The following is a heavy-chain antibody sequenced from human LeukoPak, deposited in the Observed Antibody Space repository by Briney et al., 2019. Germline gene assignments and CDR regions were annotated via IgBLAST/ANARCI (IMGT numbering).Heavy chain of an antibody. D-gene: IGHD2-2*01. CDR2: IYTSGST. V-gene: IGHV4-4*07. CDR1: GGSISSYY. Sequence: SETLSLTCTVSGGSISSYYWSWIRQPAGKGLEWIGRIYTSGSTNYNPSLKSRVTMSVDTSKNQFSLKLSSVTAADTAVYYCASFPYCSSTSCRQGVPYYYYGMDVWGQGTTVTVSS. J-gene: IGHJ6*02. CDR3: ASFPYCSSTSCRQGVPYYYYGMDV.